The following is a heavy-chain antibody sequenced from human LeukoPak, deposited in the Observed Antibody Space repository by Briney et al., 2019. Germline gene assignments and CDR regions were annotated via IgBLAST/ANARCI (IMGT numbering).Heavy chain of an antibody. Sequence: ASVKVSCKASGYTFTSYYMHWVRQAPGQGLEWMGIINPSGGSTSYAQKFQGRVTMTRDTSISTAYMELSRLRSDDTAVYYRARGYGYGSGSYSEPEGDYWGQGTLVTVSS. V-gene: IGHV1-46*01. CDR1: GYTFTSYY. CDR2: INPSGGST. J-gene: IGHJ4*02. D-gene: IGHD3-10*01. CDR3: ARGYGYGSGSYSEPEGDY.